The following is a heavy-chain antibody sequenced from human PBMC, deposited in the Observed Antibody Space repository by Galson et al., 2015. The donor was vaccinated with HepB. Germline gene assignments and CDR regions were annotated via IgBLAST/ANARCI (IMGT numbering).Heavy chain of an antibody. D-gene: IGHD1-26*01. Sequence: SVKVSCKASGYTFTSYAMHWVRQAPGQRLEWMGWINAGNGNTKYSQKFQGRVTITRDTSASTAYMELSSLRSEDTAVYYCARDLGKGVVRNWFDPWGQGTLVTVSS. J-gene: IGHJ5*02. V-gene: IGHV1-3*01. CDR1: GYTFTSYA. CDR3: ARDLGKGVVRNWFDP. CDR2: INAGNGNT.